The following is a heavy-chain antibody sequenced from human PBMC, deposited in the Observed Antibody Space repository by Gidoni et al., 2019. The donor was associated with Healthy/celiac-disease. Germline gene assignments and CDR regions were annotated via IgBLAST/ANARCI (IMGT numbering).Heavy chain of an antibody. Sequence: QVQLVQSGAAVKKPGSSVKVSCKASGGTFTSYAISWVRQAPGQGLEWMGGIIPIFGTANSAHKFHSRVTMTADDSTSTGYMELSSLISEDTAVYYCARDRPYCSSPSYYYGLDVWGQGTTVTVSS. CDR2: IIPIFGTA. CDR1: GGTFTSYA. CDR3: ARDRPYCSSPSYYYGLDV. D-gene: IGHD6-6*01. V-gene: IGHV1-69*01. J-gene: IGHJ6*02.